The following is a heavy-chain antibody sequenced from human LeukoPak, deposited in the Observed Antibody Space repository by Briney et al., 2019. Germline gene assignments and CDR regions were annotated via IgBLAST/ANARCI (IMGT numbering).Heavy chain of an antibody. CDR3: ARVAPLPYYSGGSCYSSDYYYGMDV. Sequence: GGSLRLSCAASGFTFSSYEMNWVRQAPGKGLERVSYISSSGSTIYYADSVKGRFTISRDNAKNSLYLQMNSLRAEDTAVYYCARVAPLPYYSGGSCYSSDYYYGMDVWGQGTTVTVSS. CDR1: GFTFSSYE. J-gene: IGHJ6*02. D-gene: IGHD2-15*01. CDR2: ISSSGSTI. V-gene: IGHV3-48*03.